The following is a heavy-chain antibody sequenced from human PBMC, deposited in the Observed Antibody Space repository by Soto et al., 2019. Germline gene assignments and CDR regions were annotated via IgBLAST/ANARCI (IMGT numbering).Heavy chain of an antibody. CDR1: GGSISSYY. CDR3: AGDWVFDY. CDR2: IYYSGST. V-gene: IGHV4-59*01. Sequence: QVQLQESGPGLVKPSETLSLTCTVSGGSISSYYWSWIRQPPGKGLEWIGYIYYSGSTNYNPSLKSRVTIAVDTSKNQFSLKLSSVTAADTAVYYCAGDWVFDYWGQGTLVTVSS. D-gene: IGHD3-16*01. J-gene: IGHJ4*02.